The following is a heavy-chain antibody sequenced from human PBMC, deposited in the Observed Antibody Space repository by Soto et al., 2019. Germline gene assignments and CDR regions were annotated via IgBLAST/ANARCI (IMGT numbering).Heavy chain of an antibody. J-gene: IGHJ6*02. V-gene: IGHV5-51*01. CDR3: ARHPRITGTDYYYYGMDV. CDR2: IYPGDSDT. CDR1: GYSFTSYW. Sequence: GESLKISCKGSGYSFTSYWIGWVRQMPGKGLEWMGIIYPGDSDTRYSPSFQGQVTISADKSISTAYLQWSSLKASDTATYYCARHPRITGTDYYYYGMDVWGQGTTVTVSS. D-gene: IGHD1-20*01.